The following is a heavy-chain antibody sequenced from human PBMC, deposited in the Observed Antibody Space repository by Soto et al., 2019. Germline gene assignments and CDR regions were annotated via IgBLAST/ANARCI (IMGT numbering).Heavy chain of an antibody. Sequence: PGGSLRLSCAASGFTFDDYAMHWVRQAPGKGLEWVSGISWNSGSIGYADSVKGRFTISRDNSKNSLYLQMNSLRAEDTALYYCAKSPQWLDLNIHLDYWGQGTMFTDPS. CDR1: GFTFDDYA. V-gene: IGHV3-9*01. CDR3: AKSPQWLDLNIHLDY. CDR2: ISWNSGSI. D-gene: IGHD6-19*01. J-gene: IGHJ4*02.